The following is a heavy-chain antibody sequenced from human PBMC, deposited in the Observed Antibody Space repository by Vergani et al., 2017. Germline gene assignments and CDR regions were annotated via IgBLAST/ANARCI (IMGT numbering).Heavy chain of an antibody. CDR3: AKDGGNWNYFDY. Sequence: QVQLVESGGGVVQPGGSLRLSCTASGFSFSSYGMHWVRQAPGKGLEWVAFIRYDGSDKFYADSVKGRFTISRDNSKNTLYMQMNSLSGEDTAVYYCAKDGGNWNYFDYWGQGMLVTGSS. CDR2: IRYDGSDK. J-gene: IGHJ4*02. V-gene: IGHV3-30*02. CDR1: GFSFSSYG. D-gene: IGHD3-16*01.